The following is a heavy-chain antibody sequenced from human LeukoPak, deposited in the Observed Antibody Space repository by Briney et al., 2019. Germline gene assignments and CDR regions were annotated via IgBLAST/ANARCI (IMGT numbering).Heavy chain of an antibody. D-gene: IGHD2-15*01. CDR1: GFTLSTYG. V-gene: IGHV3-7*01. Sequence: GGSLRLSCAASGFTLSTYGMHWVRQAPGKGLEWVANIKQDGSEKYYVDSVKGRFTISRDNAKNSLYLQMNSLRAEDTAVYYCARVWNGGGRRGHAFNIWGQGTMVSVSS. CDR2: IKQDGSEK. J-gene: IGHJ3*02. CDR3: ARVWNGGGRRGHAFNI.